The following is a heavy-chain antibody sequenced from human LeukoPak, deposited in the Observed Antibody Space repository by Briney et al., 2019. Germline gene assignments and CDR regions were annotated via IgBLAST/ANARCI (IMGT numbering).Heavy chain of an antibody. D-gene: IGHD2-2*01. Sequence: PSETLSLTCTVSGGSTSSYYWSWIRQPAGKGLEWIGRIYTSGSTNYNPSLKSRVTMSVDTSKNQFSLKLSSVTAADTAVYYCARDGCSSTSCYRHYYYGMDVWGQGTTVTVSS. CDR1: GGSTSSYY. V-gene: IGHV4-4*07. CDR3: ARDGCSSTSCYRHYYYGMDV. J-gene: IGHJ6*02. CDR2: IYTSGST.